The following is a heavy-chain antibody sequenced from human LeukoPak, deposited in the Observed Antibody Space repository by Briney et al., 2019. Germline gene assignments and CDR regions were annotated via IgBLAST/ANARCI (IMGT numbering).Heavy chain of an antibody. CDR1: GYTVTGYY. CDR3: ARDRVGSGWPRPYYFEF. CDR2: INPNTGAT. D-gene: IGHD6-19*01. J-gene: IGHJ4*02. Sequence: ASVRVSCKPSGYTVTGYYMHWVRQAPGQGLGWMGWINPNTGATIYAHKFQGRVSMTRDTSISTAYMELTSLRSGDMALYYCARDRVGSGWPRPYYFEFWGQGTLVTVSS. V-gene: IGHV1-2*02.